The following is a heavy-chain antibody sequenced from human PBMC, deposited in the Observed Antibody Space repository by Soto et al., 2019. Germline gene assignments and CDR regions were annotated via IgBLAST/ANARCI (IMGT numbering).Heavy chain of an antibody. J-gene: IGHJ5*02. V-gene: IGHV1-69*04. D-gene: IGHD6-19*01. CDR3: ARDKEGYSSVFRWIDT. CDR1: GGTFSRYA. CDR2: IIPILDTT. Sequence: GASVKVSCKASGGTFSRYAISWLRQAPGQGLEWIGNIIPILDTTNYAQNFQSRVTIKADKSTSTAYMELSSLRSEDTAVYYCARDKEGYSSVFRWIDTWGQGTLVTVSS.